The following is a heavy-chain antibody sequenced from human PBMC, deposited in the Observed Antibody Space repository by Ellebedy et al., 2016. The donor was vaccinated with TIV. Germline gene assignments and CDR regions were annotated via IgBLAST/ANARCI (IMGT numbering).Heavy chain of an antibody. V-gene: IGHV5-51*01. CDR2: IYMGDSNV. Sequence: GESLKISCKGSGDSVSTYFIAWVRQMPGKGLEWMGIIYMGDSNVRYSPPFEGQVSISADKSISTAYLQWSSLKASDTAMYYCTKVIGGYNTPGYWGQGTLVTVSS. J-gene: IGHJ4*02. D-gene: IGHD2/OR15-2a*01. CDR1: GDSVSTYF. CDR3: TKVIGGYNTPGY.